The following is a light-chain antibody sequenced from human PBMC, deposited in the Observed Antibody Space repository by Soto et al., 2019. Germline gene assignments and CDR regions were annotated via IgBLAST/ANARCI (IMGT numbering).Light chain of an antibody. Sequence: EILLTQSPGTLSLSPGERATLSCRASQSVSSTYLAWYQQKPGQAPRLLIYGASTRATGIPDRFSGSGSGTDFTLTISRLEPEDFAVYYCQHYGNSLWTFGQGTKVEIK. J-gene: IGKJ1*01. CDR3: QHYGNSLWT. CDR2: GAS. V-gene: IGKV3-20*01. CDR1: QSVSSTY.